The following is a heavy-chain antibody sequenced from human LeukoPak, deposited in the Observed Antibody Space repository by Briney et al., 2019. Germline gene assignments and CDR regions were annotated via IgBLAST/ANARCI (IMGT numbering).Heavy chain of an antibody. Sequence: GGSLRLSCATSGFNFDRYTIHWVRQAPGKGLEWVSLAGWAGGTTFYSDSVRGRFTISRDSGRKSVYLQMNSLTTDDTAFYFCAKELDTMFFDYWGQGALVTVSP. CDR3: AKELDTMFFDY. V-gene: IGHV3-43*01. CDR2: AGWAGGTT. J-gene: IGHJ4*02. D-gene: IGHD3-10*02. CDR1: GFNFDRYT.